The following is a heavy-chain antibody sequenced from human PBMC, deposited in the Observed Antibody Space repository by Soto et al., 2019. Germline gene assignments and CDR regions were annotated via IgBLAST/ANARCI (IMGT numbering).Heavy chain of an antibody. Sequence: QVQLVQSGAEVKKPGSSVKVSCKASGGTFSSYAISWVRQAPGQGLEWMGGIIPIFGTANYAQKFQGRVTITADKSTSTAYMELSSLRSEDTPVYYCASTVGYEFPRHPKPGHFDYWGQGTLVTVSS. CDR3: ASTVGYEFPRHPKPGHFDY. D-gene: IGHD3-3*01. J-gene: IGHJ4*02. CDR2: IIPIFGTA. CDR1: GGTFSSYA. V-gene: IGHV1-69*06.